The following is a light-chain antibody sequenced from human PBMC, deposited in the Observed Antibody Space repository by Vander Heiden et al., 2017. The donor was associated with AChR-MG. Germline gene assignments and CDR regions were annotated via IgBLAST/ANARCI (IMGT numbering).Light chain of an antibody. J-gene: IGLJ3*02. CDR3: ATWDDSLHGPV. V-gene: IGLV1-44*01. CDR2: TNN. CDR1: SSNIESHT. Sequence: QSVLTQPPSASGTPGQRVTISCSGSSSNIESHTVNWYQQLPGTAPKLLIYTNNQRPSGVPDRFSGSKSGTSASLAISGLQSEDEADYYCATWDDSLHGPVLGGVTKL.